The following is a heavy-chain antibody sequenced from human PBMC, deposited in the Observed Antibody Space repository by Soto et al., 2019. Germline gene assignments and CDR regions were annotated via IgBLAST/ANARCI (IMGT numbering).Heavy chain of an antibody. Sequence: QVQLVQSGAEVKKPGASVRVSCTASGYTFNSYIMHWVRQAPGQRLEWMGWINPGNGNTEYSQKFQGGVTISRDTSGSTADMELSSLISEDTAVYYCAREGWNVDLDMWGQGTMVTVSS. CDR1: GYTFNSYI. CDR3: AREGWNVDLDM. D-gene: IGHD1-1*01. V-gene: IGHV1-3*01. J-gene: IGHJ3*02. CDR2: INPGNGNT.